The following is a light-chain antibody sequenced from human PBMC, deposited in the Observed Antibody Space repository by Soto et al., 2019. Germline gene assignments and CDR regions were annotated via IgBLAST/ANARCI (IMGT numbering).Light chain of an antibody. CDR2: AAS. CDR3: QQSYRTPQS. J-gene: IGKJ4*01. Sequence: DIQMTQSPSSLSASVGDRVTITCRASQSISSYLNWYQQKPGKASKLLIYAASSLQSGVPSRFRGSGSGTDFTLTISSLQPEDFATYYCQQSYRTPQSFGGGTKVEIK. V-gene: IGKV1-39*01. CDR1: QSISSY.